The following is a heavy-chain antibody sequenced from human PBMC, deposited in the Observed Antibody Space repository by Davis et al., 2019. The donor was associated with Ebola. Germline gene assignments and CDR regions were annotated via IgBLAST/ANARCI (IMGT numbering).Heavy chain of an antibody. CDR3: ARGRFALFGDQTFDY. J-gene: IGHJ4*02. CDR2: INYSGST. D-gene: IGHD3-10*02. Sequence: MPSETLSLTCAVYGGSFSGYYWSWIRQPPGKGLEWIGEINYSGSTNYNPSLKSRVTISVDTSKNQFSLKLSSVTAADTAVYYCARGRFALFGDQTFDYWGQGTLVTVSS. V-gene: IGHV4-34*01. CDR1: GGSFSGYY.